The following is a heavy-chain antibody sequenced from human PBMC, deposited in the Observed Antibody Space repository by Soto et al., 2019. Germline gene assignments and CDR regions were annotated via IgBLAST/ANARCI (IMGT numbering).Heavy chain of an antibody. CDR2: IFWNYDK. CDR3: EHKDYRGVISGLQH. V-gene: IGHV2-5*01. Sequence: QITLKESGPSLVKPTQPLTVTCTFSVFSLSTSGVGVGWIRQPPVKSLEWLALIFWNYDKRHRPALKSRLTNTNDTSKNHVVLTMTNMYAVDTATYYCEHKDYRGVISGLQHWGQGTLVTVSS. J-gene: IGHJ1*01. CDR1: VFSLSTSGVG. D-gene: IGHD3-3*01.